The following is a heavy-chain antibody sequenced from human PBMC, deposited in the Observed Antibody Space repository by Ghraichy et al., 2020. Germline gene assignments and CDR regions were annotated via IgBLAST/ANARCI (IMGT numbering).Heavy chain of an antibody. J-gene: IGHJ4*02. V-gene: IGHV4-39*01. CDR1: GGSISSSSYY. CDR3: ACQYSGRYYVDY. D-gene: IGHD1-26*01. Sequence: AETLSLTCTVSGGSISSSSYYWGWIRQPPGKGLEWIGSIYYSGSTYYNPSLKSRVTISVDTSKSQFSLKLSSVTAADTAVYYCACQYSGRYYVDYWGQGTLVTVSS. CDR2: IYYSGST.